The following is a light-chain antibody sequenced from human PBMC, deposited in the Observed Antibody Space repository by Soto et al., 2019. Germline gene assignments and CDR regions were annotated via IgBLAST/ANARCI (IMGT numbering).Light chain of an antibody. CDR2: SNG. J-gene: IGLJ3*02. V-gene: IGLV1-44*01. CDR3: AKWDDSLDAGV. CDR1: SSNIGSNY. Sequence: QSVLTQPPSVSGTPGQSVTISCSGTSSNIGSNYVNWYQQLPGTAPKLLIHSNGQRPSGVPDRFSGSKSGTSASLAISGLQSHDEADYYCAKWDDSLDAGVVGGGTKLTVL.